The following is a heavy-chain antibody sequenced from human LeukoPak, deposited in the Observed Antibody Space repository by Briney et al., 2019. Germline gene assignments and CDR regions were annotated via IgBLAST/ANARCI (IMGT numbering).Heavy chain of an antibody. V-gene: IGHV1-69*02. CDR2: IIAILGIS. D-gene: IGHD6-25*01. Sequence: SATVSCKASGRTLSSYTIGWVRRAPGQGLEWMGRIIAILGISNYAQYFQGSVTITADKPTSTAYMELSSMRSEDTAVYYCARAVAARDRYNWFDPWGQGTLVTVSS. CDR3: ARAVAARDRYNWFDP. CDR1: GRTLSSYT. J-gene: IGHJ5*02.